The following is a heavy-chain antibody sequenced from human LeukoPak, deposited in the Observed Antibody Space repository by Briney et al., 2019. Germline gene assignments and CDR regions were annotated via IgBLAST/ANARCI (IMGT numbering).Heavy chain of an antibody. Sequence: ASVKVSCKASGYTFTGYYMHWVRQASGQGLEWMGWINPNSGGTNYAQKFQGRVTMTRDTSISTAYMELSRLRSDDTAVYYCASTNWISDAFDIWGQGTMVTVSS. CDR1: GYTFTGYY. D-gene: IGHD1-1*01. V-gene: IGHV1-2*02. J-gene: IGHJ3*02. CDR2: INPNSGGT. CDR3: ASTNWISDAFDI.